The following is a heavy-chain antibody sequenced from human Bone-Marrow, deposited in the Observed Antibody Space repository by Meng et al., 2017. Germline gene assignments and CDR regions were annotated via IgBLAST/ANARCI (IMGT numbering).Heavy chain of an antibody. CDR2: IYYSGST. J-gene: IGHJ4*02. Sequence: QVQLQQWGAGLLKPSETLSLTCAVHGGTFSDYYWSWIRQPPGKGLEWIGSIYYSGSTYYNPSLKSRVTISVDTSKNQFSLKLSSVTAADTAVYYCARRITIFGVVMNYYFDYWGQGTLVTVSS. CDR1: GGTFSDYY. D-gene: IGHD3-3*01. V-gene: IGHV4-34*01. CDR3: ARRITIFGVVMNYYFDY.